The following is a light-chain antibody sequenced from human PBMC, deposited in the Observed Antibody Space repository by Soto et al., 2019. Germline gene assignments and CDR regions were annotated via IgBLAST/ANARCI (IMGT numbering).Light chain of an antibody. V-gene: IGLV1-40*01. CDR2: GNS. Sequence: QSVLTQPPSVSGAPGQRVTISCTGSSSNIGAGYGVHWYQQLPGTAPKLLIYGNSNRPSGVPDRFSGSKSGTSASLAITGLQAEDEADYYCQSYDSSLSGLGVFGGGTKVTVL. J-gene: IGLJ3*02. CDR3: QSYDSSLSGLGV. CDR1: SSNIGAGYG.